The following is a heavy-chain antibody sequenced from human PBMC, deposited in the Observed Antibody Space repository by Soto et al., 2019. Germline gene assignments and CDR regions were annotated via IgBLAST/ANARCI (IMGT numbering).Heavy chain of an antibody. V-gene: IGHV4-61*01. CDR2: IYYSGST. CDR3: ATGPAIAAAGSEWFDP. Sequence: PSETLSLTCTVSGGSVSSGSYYWSWIRQPPGKGLEWIGYIYYSGSTNYNPSLKSRVTISVDTSKNQFSLKLSSVTAADTAVYYCATGPAIAAAGSEWFDPWGQGTLVTVSS. D-gene: IGHD6-13*01. J-gene: IGHJ5*02. CDR1: GGSVSSGSYY.